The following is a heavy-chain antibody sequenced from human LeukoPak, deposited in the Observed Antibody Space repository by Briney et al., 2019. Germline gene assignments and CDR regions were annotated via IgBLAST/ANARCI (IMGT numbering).Heavy chain of an antibody. V-gene: IGHV4-34*01. CDR2: INHRGST. D-gene: IGHD4/OR15-4a*01. Sequence: SETLSLTCAVYGGSFSGYYCSWIRQPPGKGLEWIGEINHRGSTNYNPSLKSRVTISVDTSKNQFSLKLSSVTAADTAVYYCARGVGVLRPYYFDYWGQGTLVTVSS. CDR3: ARGVGVLRPYYFDY. CDR1: GGSFSGYY. J-gene: IGHJ4*02.